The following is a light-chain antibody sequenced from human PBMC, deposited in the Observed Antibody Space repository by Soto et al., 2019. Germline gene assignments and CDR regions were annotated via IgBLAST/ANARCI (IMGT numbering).Light chain of an antibody. CDR3: GTWDSSLSAGV. Sequence: QSVLTQPPSVSAAPGQKVTISCFGSSSNIGNKDVAWYQQLPGTAPKLLIYDNTKRPSGIPDRFSGSKSGTSATLGITGLQTGDEADYYCGTWDSSLSAGVFGGGTQLTVL. V-gene: IGLV1-51*01. CDR1: SSNIGNKD. CDR2: DNT. J-gene: IGLJ2*01.